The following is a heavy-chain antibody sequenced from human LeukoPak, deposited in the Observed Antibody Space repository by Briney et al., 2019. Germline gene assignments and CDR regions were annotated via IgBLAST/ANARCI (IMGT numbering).Heavy chain of an antibody. CDR1: GGSISSYY. D-gene: IGHD2-2*01. CDR3: ASSRWGFVGYFDY. J-gene: IGHJ4*02. Sequence: SETLSLTCTVSGGSISSYYWSWIRQPPGKGREWIGYIYYSGSPNYNPSLKSRVTISVDTSKNQFSLTLSSVTAADTAVYYCASSRWGFVGYFDYWGQGTLVTVSS. CDR2: IYYSGSP. V-gene: IGHV4-59*01.